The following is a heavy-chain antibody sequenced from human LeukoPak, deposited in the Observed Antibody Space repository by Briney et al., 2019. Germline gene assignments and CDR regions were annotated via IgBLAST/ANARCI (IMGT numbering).Heavy chain of an antibody. D-gene: IGHD5-18*01. CDR1: GFTFSNYW. CDR2: INSDASST. V-gene: IGHV3-74*01. CDR3: GRVDWRTSMVY. J-gene: IGHJ4*02. Sequence: PGGSLRLSCAASGFTFSNYWMHWVRQAPGKGLVWVSGINSDASSTTYADSVKGRFTISRDNAKNTLYLQVNSLRAEDTAVYYCGRVDWRTSMVYWGQGTLVTVSS.